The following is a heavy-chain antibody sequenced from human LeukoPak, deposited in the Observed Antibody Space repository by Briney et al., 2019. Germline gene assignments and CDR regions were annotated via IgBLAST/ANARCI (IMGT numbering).Heavy chain of an antibody. D-gene: IGHD3-10*01. CDR2: ISYDGSNK. J-gene: IGHJ4*02. CDR3: ANLPHYYGSGSYYNVDY. CDR1: GFTFSSYA. Sequence: GGSLRLSCAASGFTFSSYAMHWVRQAPGKGLEWVAVISYDGSNKYYADSVKGRFTISRDNSKNTLYLQMNSLRAEDTAVYYCANLPHYYGSGSYYNVDYWGQGTLVTVSS. V-gene: IGHV3-30*04.